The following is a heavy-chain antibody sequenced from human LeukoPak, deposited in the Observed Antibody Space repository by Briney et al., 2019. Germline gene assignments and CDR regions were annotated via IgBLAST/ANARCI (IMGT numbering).Heavy chain of an antibody. V-gene: IGHV3-48*01. Sequence: GGSLRLSCAASEFTFSSYSMNWVRQAPGKGLEWVSYITNSGNSKSYADSVKGRFAISRDNSKNTLYLQMNSLRAEDTAMYYCARGPYSSSWGYYGMDVWGQGTTVTVSS. D-gene: IGHD6-13*01. J-gene: IGHJ6*02. CDR2: ITNSGNSK. CDR1: EFTFSSYS. CDR3: ARGPYSSSWGYYGMDV.